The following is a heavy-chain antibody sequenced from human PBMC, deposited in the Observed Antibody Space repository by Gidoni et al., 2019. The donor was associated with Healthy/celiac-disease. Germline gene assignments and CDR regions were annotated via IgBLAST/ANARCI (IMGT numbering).Heavy chain of an antibody. V-gene: IGHV2-26*01. D-gene: IGHD5-12*01. J-gene: IGHJ4*02. CDR2: IFSNDEK. Sequence: GKALEWLAHIFSNDEKSYSTSLKSRLTISKDTSKSQVVLTMTNMDPVDTATYYCARIEMATIMGFDYWGQGTLVTVSS. CDR3: ARIEMATIMGFDY.